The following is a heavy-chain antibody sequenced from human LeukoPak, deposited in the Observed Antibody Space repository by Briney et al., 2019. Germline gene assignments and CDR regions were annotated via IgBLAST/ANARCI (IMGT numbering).Heavy chain of an antibody. CDR1: GSSIGTYS. D-gene: IGHD5-24*01. J-gene: IGHJ3*02. CDR2: IYTTGST. CDR3: ARHRAEMATITDDAFDI. Sequence: PGTLSLTCTVSGSSIGTYSWSWVRQPPGKGLEWVGYIYTTGSTHYNPSLKSRVTMSLDTSKKQPSLRLSSVTAANTAVFYCARHRAEMATITDDAFDIWGQGTMTVSS. V-gene: IGHV4-4*09.